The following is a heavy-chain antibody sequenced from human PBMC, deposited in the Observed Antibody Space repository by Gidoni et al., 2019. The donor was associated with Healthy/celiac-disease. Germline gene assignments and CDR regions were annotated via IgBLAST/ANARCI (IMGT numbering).Heavy chain of an antibody. J-gene: IGHJ3*02. D-gene: IGHD1-26*01. V-gene: IGHV3-33*01. CDR2: IWYDGSNQ. CDR3: ARDRRMGAIDAFDI. CDR1: GFPFSSYG. Sequence: GFPFSSYGMHWVRQAPGKGLEWVAFIWYDGSNQYYADSVKGRFTISRDNSTNTLYLQMNSLRAEDTAVYYCARDRRMGAIDAFDIWGQGTMVTVSA.